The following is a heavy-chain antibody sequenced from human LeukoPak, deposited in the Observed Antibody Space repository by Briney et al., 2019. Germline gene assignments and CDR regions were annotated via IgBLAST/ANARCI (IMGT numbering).Heavy chain of an antibody. CDR1: GFTFSNYS. CDR3: ARRAGEYSHPYDY. CDR2: IFSGGNT. Sequence: PGGSLRLSCAASGFTFSNYSMNWVRQAPGKGLEWVSVIFSGGNTHYSDSVEGRFTISRDNSKNTLYLQMNSLRAEDTAIYYCARRAGEYSHPYDYWGQGTLVTVSS. D-gene: IGHD2-15*01. V-gene: IGHV3-53*01. J-gene: IGHJ4*02.